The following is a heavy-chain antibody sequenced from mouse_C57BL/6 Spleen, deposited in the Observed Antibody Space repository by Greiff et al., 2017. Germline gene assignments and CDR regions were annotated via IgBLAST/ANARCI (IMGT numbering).Heavy chain of an antibody. V-gene: IGHV1-39*01. J-gene: IGHJ4*01. CDR3: ASSGNWDYYAMDY. CDR2: INPNYGTT. CDR1: GYSFTDYN. D-gene: IGHD4-1*01. Sequence: VHVKQSGPELVKPGASVKISCKASGYSFTDYNMNWVKQSNGKSLEWIGVINPNYGTTSYNQKFKGKATLTVDQSSSTAYMQLNSLTSEDSAVYYCASSGNWDYYAMDYWGQGTSVTVSS.